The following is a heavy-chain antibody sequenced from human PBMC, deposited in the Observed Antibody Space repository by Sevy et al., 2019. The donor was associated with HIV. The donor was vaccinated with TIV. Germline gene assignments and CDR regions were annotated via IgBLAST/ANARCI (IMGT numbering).Heavy chain of an antibody. D-gene: IGHD6-13*01. J-gene: IGHJ4*02. CDR2: ISGGGGST. Sequence: GGSLRLSCVASGFSFSLYAMSWVRQAPGKGLEWVSAISGGGGSTYYEDSVKGRFTISRDTSKNTLSLQMTGLRAEDTAVYYCAKEGTWYGRDYFDYWGQGTLVTVSS. V-gene: IGHV3-23*01. CDR1: GFSFSLYA. CDR3: AKEGTWYGRDYFDY.